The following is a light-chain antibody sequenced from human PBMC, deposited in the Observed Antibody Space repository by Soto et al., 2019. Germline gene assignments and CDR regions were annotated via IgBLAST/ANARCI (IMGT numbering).Light chain of an antibody. Sequence: DIQMTQSPSTLSASVGDIVTITCRASQSISSGLAWYQQKPGKAPKLLIYKASTLKSGVPSRFSGSGSGTEFTLTISSLQPDDFATYYCQHYNSYSEAFGQGTKVDIK. CDR1: QSISSG. V-gene: IGKV1-5*03. CDR2: KAS. J-gene: IGKJ1*01. CDR3: QHYNSYSEA.